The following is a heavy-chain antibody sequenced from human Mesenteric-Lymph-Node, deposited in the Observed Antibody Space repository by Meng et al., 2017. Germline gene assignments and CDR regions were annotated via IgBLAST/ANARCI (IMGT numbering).Heavy chain of an antibody. CDR3: ARESVVAALRSLNY. CDR1: GGTFSSYA. CDR2: ISAYNGNT. V-gene: IGHV1-18*01. D-gene: IGHD2-15*01. Sequence: ASVKVSCKASGGTFSSYAISWVRQAPGQGLEWMGWISAYNGNTNYAQKLQGRVTMTTDTSTSTAYMELRSLRSDDTAVYYCARESVVAALRSLNYWGQGTLVTVSS. J-gene: IGHJ4*02.